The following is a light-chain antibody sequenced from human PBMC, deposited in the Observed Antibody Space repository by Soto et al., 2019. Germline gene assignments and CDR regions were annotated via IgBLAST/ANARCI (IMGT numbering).Light chain of an antibody. J-gene: IGLJ3*02. CDR3: YSYAGSDTWGWV. Sequence: QSALTQPRSVSGSPGQSVTISCTGTGSDVGGYNYVSWYQQHPGKAPKLMIYDVSKRPSGVPDRFSGSKSGNTASLTTSGLLAEYEAEYYCYSYAGSDTWGWVFGGGTQLTVL. V-gene: IGLV2-11*01. CDR1: GSDVGGYNY. CDR2: DVS.